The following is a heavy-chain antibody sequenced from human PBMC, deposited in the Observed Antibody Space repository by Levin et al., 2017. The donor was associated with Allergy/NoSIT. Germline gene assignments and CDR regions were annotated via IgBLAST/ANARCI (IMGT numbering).Heavy chain of an antibody. J-gene: IGHJ4*02. D-gene: IGHD3-9*01. CDR2: INPSGGST. CDR1: GYTFTSYY. CDR3: ARARGDYDILTGDSLPDY. Sequence: ASVKVSCKASGYTFTSYYMHWVRQAPGQGLEWMGIINPSGGSTSYAQKFQGRVTMTRDTSTSTVYMELSSLRSEDTAVYYCARARGDYDILTGDSLPDYWGQGTLVTVSS. V-gene: IGHV1-46*01.